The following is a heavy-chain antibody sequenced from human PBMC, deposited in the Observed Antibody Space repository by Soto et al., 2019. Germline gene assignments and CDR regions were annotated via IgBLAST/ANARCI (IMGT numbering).Heavy chain of an antibody. D-gene: IGHD3-22*01. Sequence: QVQLVQSEAEMQQPGASVRVSCKASGGTFSKYAFSWVRQAPGQGLEWLGGTIPMFGTPNYAQKFQGRVAIYADESTATVYMELSSLRSEDTAVYFCARPLRDRNYYYGMAVWGRGTTVTVSS. CDR3: ARPLRDRNYYYGMAV. CDR1: GGTFSKYA. V-gene: IGHV1-69*01. J-gene: IGHJ6*02. CDR2: TIPMFGTP.